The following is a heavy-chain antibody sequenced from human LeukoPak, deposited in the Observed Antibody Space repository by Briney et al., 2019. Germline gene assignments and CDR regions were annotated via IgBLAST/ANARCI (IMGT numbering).Heavy chain of an antibody. CDR3: ARGADY. CDR2: ISYDGSNK. CDR1: GFTFSSYA. V-gene: IGHV3-30*04. Sequence: GGSLRLSCAASGFTFSSYAMHWVRQAPGKGLEWVAVISYDGSNKYYADSVKGRFTISRDNSKNTLYLQMNSLRAEDTAVYYCARGADYWGQGTLVTASS. J-gene: IGHJ4*02.